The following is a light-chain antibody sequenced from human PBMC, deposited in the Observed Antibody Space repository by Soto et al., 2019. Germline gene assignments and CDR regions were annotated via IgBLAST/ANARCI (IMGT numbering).Light chain of an antibody. CDR3: QSYDSSLSFYV. CDR2: GNS. V-gene: IGLV1-40*01. J-gene: IGLJ1*01. CDR1: SSNIGAGYD. Sequence: QTVVTQPPSVSGAPGQRVTISCTGSSSNIGAGYDVRWYQQLPGTAPKLLIYGNSNRPSGVPDRFSGSKSGTSASLAITGLQAEDEADYYCQSYDSSLSFYVFGTGTQLTVL.